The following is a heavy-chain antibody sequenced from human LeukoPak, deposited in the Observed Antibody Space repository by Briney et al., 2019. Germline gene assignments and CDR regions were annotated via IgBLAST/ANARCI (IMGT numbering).Heavy chain of an antibody. D-gene: IGHD3-10*01. J-gene: IGHJ6*03. CDR1: GYTFTSNY. CDR3: ARQVRGVIIDYYYMDV. CDR2: ISPSGGST. V-gene: IGHV1-46*01. Sequence: ASVKVSCKAFGYTFTSNYMHWVRQAPGQGPEWMGVISPSGGSTTYAQKFQGRVTLTRDMSTSTDYLELSSLRSEDTAVYYCARQVRGVIIDYYYMDVWGKGTTVTVSS.